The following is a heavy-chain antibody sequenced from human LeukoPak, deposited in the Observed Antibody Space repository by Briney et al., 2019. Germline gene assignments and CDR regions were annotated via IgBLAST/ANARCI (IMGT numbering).Heavy chain of an antibody. J-gene: IGHJ4*02. Sequence: ASVKISCKASGYTFTGYYMHWVRQAPGQGLEWMGWINTNTGNPTYAQGFTGRFVFSLDTAVSTAYLQISSLKAEDTAVYYCARGLVRDYWGQGTLVTVSS. V-gene: IGHV7-4-1*02. D-gene: IGHD3-9*01. CDR1: GYTFTGYY. CDR2: INTNTGNP. CDR3: ARGLVRDY.